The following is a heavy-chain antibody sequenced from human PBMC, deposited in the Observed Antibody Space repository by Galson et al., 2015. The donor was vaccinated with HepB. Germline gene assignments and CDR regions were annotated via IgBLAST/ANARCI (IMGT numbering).Heavy chain of an antibody. V-gene: IGHV3-30*04. CDR3: ARDSEVDIVAPGDY. CDR1: GFTFSSYA. Sequence: SLRLSCAASGFTFSSYAMHWVRQAPGKGLEWVAVISYDGSNKYYADSVKGRFTISRDNSKNTLYLQMNSLRAEDTAVYYCARDSEVDIVAPGDYWGQGTLVTVSS. D-gene: IGHD5-12*01. J-gene: IGHJ4*02. CDR2: ISYDGSNK.